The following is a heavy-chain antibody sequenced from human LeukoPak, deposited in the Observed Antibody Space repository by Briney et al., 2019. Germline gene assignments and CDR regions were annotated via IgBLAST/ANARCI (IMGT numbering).Heavy chain of an antibody. CDR3: ARGFHRYNYDSGAYSVY. CDR1: GFIFTSYS. Sequence: PGGSLRLSCAASGFIFTSYSMNWVRQAPGKGLEWISYISSSSSTICYADSVRGRFTISRDNAKNSLYLQMNSLRAEDTAVYYCARGFHRYNYDSGAYSVYWGQGTLVTVSS. CDR2: ISSSSSTI. J-gene: IGHJ4*02. V-gene: IGHV3-48*01. D-gene: IGHD3-22*01.